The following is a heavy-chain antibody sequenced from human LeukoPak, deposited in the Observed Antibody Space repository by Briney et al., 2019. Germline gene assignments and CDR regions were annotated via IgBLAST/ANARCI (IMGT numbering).Heavy chain of an antibody. CDR1: GGSFSGYY. J-gene: IGHJ4*02. D-gene: IGHD4-23*01. Sequence: SETLSLTCAVYGGSFSGYYWSWIRQPPGKGLEWIGEINHSGSTNYNPSLKSRVTISLDTSKNQFSLKLSSVTAADTAVYYCARATVVKYFDYWGQGTLVTVSS. V-gene: IGHV4-34*01. CDR3: ARATVVKYFDY. CDR2: INHSGST.